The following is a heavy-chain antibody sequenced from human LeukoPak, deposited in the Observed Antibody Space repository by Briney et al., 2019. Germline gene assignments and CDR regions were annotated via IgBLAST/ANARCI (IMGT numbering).Heavy chain of an antibody. V-gene: IGHV3-30-3*01. Sequence: GGSLRLSCAASGFTFSTYAMHWARQAPGKGLEWVAVLSYDARDIHYADSVKGRFTISRDNSKNTLYLQMNSLRAEDTAVYYCAKDSGAAGPEYFDYWGQGTLVTVSS. CDR2: LSYDARDI. J-gene: IGHJ4*02. D-gene: IGHD6-13*01. CDR3: AKDSGAAGPEYFDY. CDR1: GFTFSTYA.